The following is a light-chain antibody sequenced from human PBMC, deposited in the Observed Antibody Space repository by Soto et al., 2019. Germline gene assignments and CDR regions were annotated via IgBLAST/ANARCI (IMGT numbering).Light chain of an antibody. CDR1: NIGSKS. Sequence: SYELTQPPSVSVAPGKTARITCGGNNIGSKSVHWYQQKPGQAPVLVIYYDSDRPSGIPERFSGSNSGNTATLTISRVEAGDEADYYCQVWDSSSDHPGAHVVFGGGTKLTVL. CDR3: QVWDSSSDHPGAHVV. J-gene: IGLJ2*01. CDR2: YDS. V-gene: IGLV3-21*04.